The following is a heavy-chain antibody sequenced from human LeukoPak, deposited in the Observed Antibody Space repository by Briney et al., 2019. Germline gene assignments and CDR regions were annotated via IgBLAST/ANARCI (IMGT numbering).Heavy chain of an antibody. Sequence: ASVKVSCKASGYTFTGYYMHWVRQAPGQGLEWMRWINTNSGGTNYAQKFQGRVTMTRDTSISTAYMELSRLRSDDTAVYYCARDRGITGKSYYFDYWGQGTLVTVSS. J-gene: IGHJ4*02. V-gene: IGHV1-2*02. D-gene: IGHD1-20*01. CDR1: GYTFTGYY. CDR3: ARDRGITGKSYYFDY. CDR2: INTNSGGT.